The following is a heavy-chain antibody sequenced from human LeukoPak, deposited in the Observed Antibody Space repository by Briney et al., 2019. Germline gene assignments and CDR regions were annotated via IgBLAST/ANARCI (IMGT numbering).Heavy chain of an antibody. J-gene: IGHJ6*03. CDR1: GGSISSYY. Sequence: PSETLSLTCTVSGGSISSYYWSWIRQPAGKGLEWIGRIYTSGSTNYNPSLKSRVTMSVDTSKNQFSLKLSSVTAADTAVYYCARDLEYYDSSGYYYYYYYMDVWGKGTTVTISS. CDR3: ARDLEYYDSSGYYYYYYYMDV. CDR2: IYTSGST. D-gene: IGHD3-22*01. V-gene: IGHV4-4*07.